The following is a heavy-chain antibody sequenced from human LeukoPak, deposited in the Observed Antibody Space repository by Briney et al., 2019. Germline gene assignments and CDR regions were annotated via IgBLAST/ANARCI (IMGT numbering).Heavy chain of an antibody. CDR1: GGSFSGYY. Sequence: SETLSLTCAVYGGSFSGYYWSWIRQPPGKGLEWIGEINHSGSTNYNPSLKSRVTISVDTSKNQFSLKLSSVTAADTAVYYCARYSSGGNYYYYYMDVWGKGTTVTISS. V-gene: IGHV4-34*01. D-gene: IGHD6-19*01. CDR3: ARYSSGGNYYYYYMDV. CDR2: INHSGST. J-gene: IGHJ6*03.